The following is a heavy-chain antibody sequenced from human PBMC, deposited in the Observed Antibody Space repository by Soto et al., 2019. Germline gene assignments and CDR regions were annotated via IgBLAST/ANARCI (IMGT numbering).Heavy chain of an antibody. V-gene: IGHV3-74*01. J-gene: IGHJ5*02. CDR1: GFTFSGYW. CDR3: AREYYGLLARYYMDL. Sequence: EVQLVESGGGLVQPGGSLRLSCEASGFTFSGYWMHWVRQAPGKGLEWVSRSNKDGSDTNYADNVKGRFTVSRDNAKNTLFRQINGLRAEDTAVYFCAREYYGLLARYYMDLWGQGTLVTVSS. CDR2: SNKDGSDT. D-gene: IGHD3-9*01.